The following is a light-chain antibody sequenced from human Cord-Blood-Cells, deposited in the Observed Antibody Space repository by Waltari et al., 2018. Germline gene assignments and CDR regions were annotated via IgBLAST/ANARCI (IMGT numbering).Light chain of an antibody. J-gene: IGLJ2*01. Sequence: SPGQSITISCTGTSSDVGRYNLVSWYQQHPGKAPKLMIYEGSKRPSGVSNRFSGSKSGNTASLTISGLQAEDEADYYCCSYAGSSTVVFGGGTKLTVL. V-gene: IGLV2-23*01. CDR1: SSDVGRYNL. CDR2: EGS. CDR3: CSYAGSSTVV.